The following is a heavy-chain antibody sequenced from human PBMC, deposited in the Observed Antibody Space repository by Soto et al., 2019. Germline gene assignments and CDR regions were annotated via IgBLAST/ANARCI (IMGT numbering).Heavy chain of an antibody. V-gene: IGHV1-18*01. D-gene: IGHD1-1*01. Sequence: QVHLVQSGAEVKKPGASVKVSCKASGYTFTSYGITWVRQAPGQGLEWMGWISAQNGNTDYAQKLQGRVIVTRDTSTSTAYMELRSLRSDDTAGYYCARGRYGDYWGQGALVTVSS. CDR3: ARGRYGDY. CDR1: GYTFTSYG. J-gene: IGHJ4*02. CDR2: ISAQNGNT.